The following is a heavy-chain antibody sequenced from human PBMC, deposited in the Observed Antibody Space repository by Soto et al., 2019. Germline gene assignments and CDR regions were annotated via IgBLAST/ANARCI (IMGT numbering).Heavy chain of an antibody. CDR1: GLTFRSYW. CDR2: INTGGSVA. J-gene: IGHJ4*02. D-gene: IGHD2-21*01. CDR3: VRDMQLWRLDS. V-gene: IGHV3-74*03. Sequence: PGGSLRLSCAASGLTFRSYWMHWVRQAPGKGLVWVSRINTGGSVAMYVDSVKGRFTISRDNAKNTLYLHMNSLRAEDTAVYYCVRDMQLWRLDSWGQGTRVTVSS.